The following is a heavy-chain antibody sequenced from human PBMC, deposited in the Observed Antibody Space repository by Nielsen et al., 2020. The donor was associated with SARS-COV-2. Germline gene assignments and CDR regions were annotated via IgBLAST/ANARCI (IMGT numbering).Heavy chain of an antibody. D-gene: IGHD5-18*01. J-gene: IGHJ6*02. CDR2: MNPNSGNT. V-gene: IGHV1-8*02. Sequence: ASVKVSCKASGGTFSSYAISWVRQAPGQGLEWMGWMNPNSGNTGYAQKFQGRVTMTRNTSISTAYMELSSLRSEDTAVYYCARNGYSYGDRYYYYYGMDVWGQGTTVTVSS. CDR3: ARNGYSYGDRYYYYYGMDV. CDR1: GGTFSSYA.